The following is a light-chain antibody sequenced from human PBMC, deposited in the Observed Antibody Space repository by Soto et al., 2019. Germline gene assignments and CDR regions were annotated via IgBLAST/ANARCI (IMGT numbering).Light chain of an antibody. Sequence: QSALTQPPSASGSPGQSVTISCTGTSSDVGGYNYVSWFQQHPGKAPKLIISEVNKRPSGVPDRFSGSKSGNTASLTVSGLQAEDEADYYCTSYGGRDNLIFGGGTKVTVL. CDR3: TSYGGRDNLI. CDR2: EVN. CDR1: SSDVGGYNY. V-gene: IGLV2-8*01. J-gene: IGLJ2*01.